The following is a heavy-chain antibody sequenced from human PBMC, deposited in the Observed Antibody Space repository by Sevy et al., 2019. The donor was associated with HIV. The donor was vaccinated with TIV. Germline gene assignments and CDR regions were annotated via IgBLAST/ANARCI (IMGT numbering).Heavy chain of an antibody. D-gene: IGHD2-15*01. Sequence: GGSLRLSCAASGFTFSSYALSWVRQAPGEGLEWVSAISGSGTTTYYADSMKGRFTTSRDNSKNPMYLQMNSMRAEDTAVYYCARAASATSYDYWGQGTLVTVSS. V-gene: IGHV3-23*01. J-gene: IGHJ4*02. CDR3: ARAASATSYDY. CDR2: ISGSGTTT. CDR1: GFTFSSYA.